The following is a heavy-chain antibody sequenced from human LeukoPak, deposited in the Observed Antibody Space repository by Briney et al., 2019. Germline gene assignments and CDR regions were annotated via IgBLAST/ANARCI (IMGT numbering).Heavy chain of an antibody. CDR3: GRRAGDCGGGSCYSIDY. CDR2: IIPIFGTA. CDR1: GGSFSSEA. D-gene: IGHD2-15*01. V-gene: IGHV1-69*05. J-gene: IGHJ4*02. Sequence: SVKVSCKAFGGSFSSEAISWVRQAPEQGLEWMGGIIPIFGTANYAQKFQGRVTSTTDESTSTAYMEVSSLRSEDTAVYYCGRRAGDCGGGSCYSIDYWGQGTLVTVSS.